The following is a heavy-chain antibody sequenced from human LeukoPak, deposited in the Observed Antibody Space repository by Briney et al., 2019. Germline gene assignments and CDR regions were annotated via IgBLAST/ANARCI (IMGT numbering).Heavy chain of an antibody. CDR1: GYTFTGYY. CDR3: ARVGGESGPYDAFDI. V-gene: IGHV1-2*02. J-gene: IGHJ3*02. CDR2: INPNSGGT. D-gene: IGHD3-16*01. Sequence: GASVKVSCKASGYTFTGYYMHWVRQAPGQGLEWMGWINPNSGGTNYAQKFQGRVTMTRDTSISTAYMELSRLRSDDTAVYYCARVGGESGPYDAFDIWGQGTMVTVSS.